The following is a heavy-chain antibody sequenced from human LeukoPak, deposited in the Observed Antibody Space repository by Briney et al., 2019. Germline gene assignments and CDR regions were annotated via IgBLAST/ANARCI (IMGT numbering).Heavy chain of an antibody. CDR1: GFTFSNYW. V-gene: IGHV3-74*01. CDR2: INTDGSSP. Sequence: PGGSLRLSCAASGFTFSNYWMHWVRQDPGKGLVWVSRINTDGSSPSYADSVKGRFTISRDNAKNTLFLQMNSLRAEDTAVYYCARSREPGRDGDYWGQGTLVTVSS. CDR3: ARSREPGRDGDY. J-gene: IGHJ4*02. D-gene: IGHD5-24*01.